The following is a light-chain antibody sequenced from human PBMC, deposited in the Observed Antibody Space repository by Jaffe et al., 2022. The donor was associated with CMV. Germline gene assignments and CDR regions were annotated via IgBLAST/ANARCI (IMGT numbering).Light chain of an antibody. Sequence: QSVLTQPPSASGTPGQRVTISCSGSSFNIGSNTVNWYQQLPGTAPKLLIYGNDQRPSGVPDRFSGSKSGTSGSLAISGLQSEDEADYYCAAWDDSLNGPVFGGGTKVTV. CDR2: GND. J-gene: IGLJ3*02. CDR1: SFNIGSNT. CDR3: AAWDDSLNGPV. V-gene: IGLV1-44*01.